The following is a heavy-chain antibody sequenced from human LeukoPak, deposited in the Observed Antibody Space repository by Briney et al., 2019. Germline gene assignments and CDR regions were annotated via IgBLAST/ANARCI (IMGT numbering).Heavy chain of an antibody. D-gene: IGHD5-24*01. V-gene: IGHV3-7*01. CDR2: IKEDGSET. CDR1: GFIFKKYW. CDR3: ARETPRRGETRDGYR. Sequence: GGSLRLSCAASGFIFKKYWMNWVRQVRGKGLEGLANIKEDGSETYYADSVKGRFTISRDNPKNLLFLQINSLRVEDTAVYYCARETPRRGETRDGYRWGQGTVVTVSS. J-gene: IGHJ4*02.